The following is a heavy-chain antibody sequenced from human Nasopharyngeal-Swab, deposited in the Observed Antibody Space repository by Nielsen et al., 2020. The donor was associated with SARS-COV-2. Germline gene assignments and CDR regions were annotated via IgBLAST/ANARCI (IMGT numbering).Heavy chain of an antibody. CDR2: IKEDGSET. D-gene: IGHD3-10*01. V-gene: IGHV3-7*01. Sequence: GESLKISCAASGFGVSTYWMTWVRQDPGRGLEWIANIKEDGSETYYVDSVKGRFTISRDNAKNSLYLQMNSLRAEDTAVYYCARERGAGTRKGYFDYWGQGTLVTVSS. CDR3: ARERGAGTRKGYFDY. CDR1: GFGVSTYW. J-gene: IGHJ4*02.